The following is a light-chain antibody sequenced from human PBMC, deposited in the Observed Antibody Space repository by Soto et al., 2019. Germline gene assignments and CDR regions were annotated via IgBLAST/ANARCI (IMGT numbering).Light chain of an antibody. CDR1: SSDVGGHSY. CDR2: DVS. CDR3: CSYAGAFTYV. J-gene: IGLJ1*01. V-gene: IGLV2-11*01. Sequence: QSALTQPRSVSGSPGRSVTISCTGTSSDVGGHSYVSWYQQHPGKAPKLMISDVSKRPSGVPDRFSGSKFGNTASLTISGLQAEDEADYYCCSYAGAFTYVFGGGTKVTVL.